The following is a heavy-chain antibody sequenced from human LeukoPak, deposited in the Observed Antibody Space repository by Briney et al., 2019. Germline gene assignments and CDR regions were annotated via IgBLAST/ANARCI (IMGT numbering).Heavy chain of an antibody. D-gene: IGHD3-9*01. CDR2: ISSSSSYI. V-gene: IGHV3-21*01. CDR1: GFTFSSYS. Sequence: GGSLRLSCAASGFTFSSYSMNWVRQAPGKGLEWVSSISSSSSYIYYADSVKGRFTISRDNAKNSLYLQMNSLRAEDTAVYYCARGKTSDDIIEDAFDIWGQGTMVAVSS. CDR3: ARGKTSDDIIEDAFDI. J-gene: IGHJ3*02.